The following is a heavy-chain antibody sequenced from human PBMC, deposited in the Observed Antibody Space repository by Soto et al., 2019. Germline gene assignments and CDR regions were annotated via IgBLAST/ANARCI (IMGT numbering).Heavy chain of an antibody. Sequence: QVQLVESGGGVVQPGRSLRLSCAASGFTFSSYGMHWVRQAPGKGLEWVAVIWHDGSNKYYADSVKSRFTISRDNSKNTLYLQMNSLRAEDTAVYYCARDREAYYYYGMDVWCQGTTVTVSS. J-gene: IGHJ6*02. CDR1: GFTFSSYG. V-gene: IGHV3-33*01. CDR3: ARDREAYYYYGMDV. CDR2: IWHDGSNK.